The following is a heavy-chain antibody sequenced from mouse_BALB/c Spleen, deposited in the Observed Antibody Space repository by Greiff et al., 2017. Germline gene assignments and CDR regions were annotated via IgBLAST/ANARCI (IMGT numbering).Heavy chain of an antibody. J-gene: IGHJ4*01. CDR2: ISDGGSYT. Sequence: EVQVVESGGGLVKPGGSLKLSCAASGFTFSDYYMYWVRQTPEKRLEWVATISDGGSYTYYPDSVKGRFTISRDNAKNNLYLQMSSLKSEDTAMYYCAREGVVDYYAMDYWGQGTSVTVSS. D-gene: IGHD1-1*01. CDR1: GFTFSDYY. CDR3: AREGVVDYYAMDY. V-gene: IGHV5-4*02.